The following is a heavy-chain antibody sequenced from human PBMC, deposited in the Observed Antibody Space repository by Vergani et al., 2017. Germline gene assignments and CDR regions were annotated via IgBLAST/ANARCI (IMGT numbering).Heavy chain of an antibody. CDR1: NDSVSNTFYY. CDR3: ARGNHIVVVVAATDAFDI. Sequence: QVQLQESGPGLVKPSETLSLTCTVSNDSVSNTFYYWGWIRQTPGKGLEWIGSIYYSGSTYYNPSLESRVTMSVDTSKSQFSLKLSSVTAADTAVYYCARGNHIVVVVAATDAFDIWGQGTMVTVSS. J-gene: IGHJ3*02. D-gene: IGHD2-15*01. V-gene: IGHV4-39*01. CDR2: IYYSGST.